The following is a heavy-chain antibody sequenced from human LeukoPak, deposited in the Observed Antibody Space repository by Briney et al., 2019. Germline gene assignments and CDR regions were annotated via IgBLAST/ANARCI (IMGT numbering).Heavy chain of an antibody. J-gene: IGHJ4*02. CDR2: INPSGGST. D-gene: IGHD5-12*01. V-gene: IGHV1-46*01. CDR3: ARDLKGGGYDLYY. Sequence: ASVKVSCKASGYTFTSYYMHWVRQAPGQGLEWMGIINPSGGSTSYAQKFQGRVTMTRDTSTSTVYMELRSLRSDDTAVYYCARDLKGGGYDLYYWGQGTLVTVSS. CDR1: GYTFTSYY.